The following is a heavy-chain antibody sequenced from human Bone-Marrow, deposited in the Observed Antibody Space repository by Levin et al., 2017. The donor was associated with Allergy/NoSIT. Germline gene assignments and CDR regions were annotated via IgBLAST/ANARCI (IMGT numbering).Heavy chain of an antibody. D-gene: IGHD3-22*01. Sequence: GESLKISCKASGYTFTNYGVSWVRQAPGQGLEWMGWISGYNGNANYAQNLQGRVFMTTDTSTSTAYMELRSLRSDDPAVYYCTRDVLKLYYYDSNGFSDYWGQGTLVTVSS. J-gene: IGHJ4*02. CDR3: TRDVLKLYYYDSNGFSDY. V-gene: IGHV1-18*01. CDR1: GYTFTNYG. CDR2: ISGYNGNA.